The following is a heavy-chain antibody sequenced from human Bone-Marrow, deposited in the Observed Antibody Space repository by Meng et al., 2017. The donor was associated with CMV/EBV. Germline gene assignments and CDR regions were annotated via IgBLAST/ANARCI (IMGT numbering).Heavy chain of an antibody. Sequence: TVSGGSITTSDFYWGWIRQPPGKGLEWIGSIYYGGSTYYNPSLKSRVTISIDTYKNQVSLKVTSVTAADTAVYFCARLDPRMTTVDHWGQGTLVTVSS. CDR2: IYYGGST. CDR1: GGSITTSDFY. J-gene: IGHJ5*02. D-gene: IGHD4-17*01. V-gene: IGHV4-39*07. CDR3: ARLDPRMTTVDH.